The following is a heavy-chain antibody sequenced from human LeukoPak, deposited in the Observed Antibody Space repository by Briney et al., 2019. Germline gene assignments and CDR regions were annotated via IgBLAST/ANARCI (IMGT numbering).Heavy chain of an antibody. CDR1: GCSLSSDDYD. CDR3: ARAEYYYDGSGTLRPYYFDY. CDR2: IYYKRST. V-gene: IGHV4-30-4*01. Sequence: PSETLSLTCTVSGCSLSSDDYDWSWIRQPPGKGLEWIGQIYYKRSTYYNPSLKSRITISADTSKHQFSLKLSSVTAADTAVYHCARAEYYYDGSGTLRPYYFDYRGQGTLVTVSS. D-gene: IGHD3-22*01. J-gene: IGHJ4*02.